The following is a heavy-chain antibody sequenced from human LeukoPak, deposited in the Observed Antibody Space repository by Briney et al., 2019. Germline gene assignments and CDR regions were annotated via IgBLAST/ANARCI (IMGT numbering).Heavy chain of an antibody. V-gene: IGHV4-34*01. J-gene: IGHJ4*02. CDR1: GGSFSGYY. Sequence: SETLSLTCAVYGGSFSGYYWSWIRQPPGKGLEWIGEINHSGSTNYNPSLKSRVTISVDTSKNQFSLKLSSVTAADTAVYYCARDPSYWGQGTLVTVSS. CDR2: INHSGST. CDR3: ARDPSY.